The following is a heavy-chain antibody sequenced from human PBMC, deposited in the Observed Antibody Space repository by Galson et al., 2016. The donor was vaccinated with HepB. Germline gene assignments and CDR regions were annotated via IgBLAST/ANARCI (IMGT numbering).Heavy chain of an antibody. V-gene: IGHV3-66*02. CDR2: IYSCGTT. CDR3: ARQRNHDFWSADRMHDPFDI. CDR1: GFTFSSYA. J-gene: IGHJ3*02. D-gene: IGHD3-3*01. Sequence: SLRLSCAASGFTFSSYAMSWVRQAPGKGLEWVSLIYSCGTTYYADSVKGRFTSSRDNSKNTLYLQMNTLRTDDTAVYYCARQRNHDFWSADRMHDPFDIWGQGTMVTVSS.